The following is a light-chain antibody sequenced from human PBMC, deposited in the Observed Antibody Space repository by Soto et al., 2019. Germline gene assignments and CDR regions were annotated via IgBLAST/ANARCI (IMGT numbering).Light chain of an antibody. CDR1: QSITST. Sequence: THAPATLSLPPVERATLSFLGSQSITSTVAWYQQKPGQAHRLRIYGASNRATGIPDRFSGSGSGTEFTLTIRRLKSEDFAVYYCQKYNNWPQWTGGHGNTV. CDR3: QKYNNWPQWT. V-gene: IGKV3-15*01. J-gene: IGKJ1*01. CDR2: GAS.